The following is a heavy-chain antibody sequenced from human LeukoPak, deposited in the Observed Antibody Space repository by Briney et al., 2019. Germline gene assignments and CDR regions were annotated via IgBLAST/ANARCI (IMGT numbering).Heavy chain of an antibody. CDR3: AKHLPARYSLEY. V-gene: IGHV3-30*18. CDR2: TKYDGSDR. J-gene: IGHJ4*02. D-gene: IGHD6-6*01. CDR1: GFTFREYA. Sequence: GRTPRLSCAASGFTFREYAMDWVRQAPGKGLEWVAVTKYDGSDRCYADSVKDQFTVSRDNPKTTLYWQMNSLRTENTPVEYCAKHLPARYSLEYCGQGTMVTV.